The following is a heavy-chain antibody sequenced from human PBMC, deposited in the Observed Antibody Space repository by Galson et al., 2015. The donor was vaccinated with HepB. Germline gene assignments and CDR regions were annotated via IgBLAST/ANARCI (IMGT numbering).Heavy chain of an antibody. V-gene: IGHV1-24*01. CDR1: GYTLTELS. Sequence: QSGEEVKKPGASVTVSCKVSGYTLTELSMHWVRQAPGKGLEWMGGFDPEDGETIYAQKFQGRVTMTEDTSTDTAYMELSSLRSEDTAVYYCATDLYSSGWYEVDYWGQGTLVTVSS. J-gene: IGHJ4*02. CDR2: FDPEDGET. CDR3: ATDLYSSGWYEVDY. D-gene: IGHD6-19*01.